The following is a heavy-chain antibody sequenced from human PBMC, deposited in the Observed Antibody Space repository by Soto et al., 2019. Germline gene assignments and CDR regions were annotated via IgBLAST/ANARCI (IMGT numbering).Heavy chain of an antibody. CDR2: ITSTSSTM. J-gene: IGHJ6*03. Sequence: GGSLRLSCAASGFTFSSYSMNWVRQAPGKGLEWVSYITSTSSTMYYADSVKGRFAISRDNAKNSLYLQLNSLRAEDTAVYYCARCYTAHYYYMDVWGKGTTVTVSS. D-gene: IGHD2-21*02. V-gene: IGHV3-48*01. CDR3: ARCYTAHYYYMDV. CDR1: GFTFSSYS.